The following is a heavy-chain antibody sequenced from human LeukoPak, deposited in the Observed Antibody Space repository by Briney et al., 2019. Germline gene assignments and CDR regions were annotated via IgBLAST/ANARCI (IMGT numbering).Heavy chain of an antibody. D-gene: IGHD6-13*01. CDR1: GFTFSSYW. Sequence: GGSLRLSCAASGFTFSSYWMSWVRQAPGEGLEWVANIKQDGSEKYYVDSVKGRFTISRDNAKNSLYLQMNSLRAEDTAVYYCAREESSSWPYYYYYHMDVWGKGTTVTVSS. J-gene: IGHJ6*03. CDR3: AREESSSWPYYYYYHMDV. CDR2: IKQDGSEK. V-gene: IGHV3-7*01.